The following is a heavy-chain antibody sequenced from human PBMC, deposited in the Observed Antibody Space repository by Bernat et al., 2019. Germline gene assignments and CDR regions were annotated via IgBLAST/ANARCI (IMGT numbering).Heavy chain of an antibody. CDR2: IWYDGSNK. V-gene: IGHV3-33*01. Sequence: QVQLVESGGGVVQPGRSLRLSCAASGFTFSSYGMHWVRQAPGKGLEWVAVIWYDGSNKYYADSVKGRFTISRDNSKNTLYLQMNSLRAEDTAVYYCASDAEGVFYDFWSGYYFDYWGQGTLVTVSS. CDR1: GFTFSSYG. CDR3: ASDAEGVFYDFWSGYYFDY. D-gene: IGHD3-3*01. J-gene: IGHJ4*02.